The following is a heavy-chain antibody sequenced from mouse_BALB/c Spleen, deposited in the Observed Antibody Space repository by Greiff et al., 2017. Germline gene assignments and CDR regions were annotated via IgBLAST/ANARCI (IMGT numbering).Heavy chain of an antibody. CDR2: ISSGGSYT. Sequence: EVHLVESGGGLVKPGGSLKLSCAASGFTFSSYTMSWVRQTPEKRLEWVATISSGGSYTYYPDSVKGRFTISRDNAKNTLYLQMSSLKSEDTAMYYCALYYDYPFAYWGQGTLGTVSA. D-gene: IGHD2-4*01. V-gene: IGHV5-6-4*01. J-gene: IGHJ3*01. CDR3: ALYYDYPFAY. CDR1: GFTFSSYT.